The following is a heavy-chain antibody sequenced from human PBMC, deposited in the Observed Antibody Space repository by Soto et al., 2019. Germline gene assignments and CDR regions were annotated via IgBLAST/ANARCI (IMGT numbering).Heavy chain of an antibody. CDR1: GGTFSSYA. J-gene: IGHJ4*02. V-gene: IGHV1-69*13. CDR3: ARTDNYDFWSGYGAHFDY. CDR2: IIPIFGTA. D-gene: IGHD3-3*01. Sequence: SVKVSCKASGGTFSSYAISWVRQAPGQGLEWMGGIIPIFGTANYAQKFQGRVTITADESTSTAYMELSSLRSEDTAVYYCARTDNYDFWSGYGAHFDYWGQGTLVTVSS.